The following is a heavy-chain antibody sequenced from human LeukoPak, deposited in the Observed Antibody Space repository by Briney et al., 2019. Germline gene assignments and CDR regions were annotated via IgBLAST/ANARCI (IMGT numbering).Heavy chain of an antibody. CDR3: ARYDSSGYYSYYFDY. V-gene: IGHV5-51*01. CDR1: GYSFTSYW. D-gene: IGHD3-22*01. CDR2: IYPGDSDT. Sequence: GGSLKISCKGSGYSFTSYWIGWVRQMPGNGLEWMGIIYPGDSDTRYSPSFQGQVTISADKSISTAYLQWSSLKASDTAMYCCARYDSSGYYSYYFDYWGQGTLVTVSS. J-gene: IGHJ4*02.